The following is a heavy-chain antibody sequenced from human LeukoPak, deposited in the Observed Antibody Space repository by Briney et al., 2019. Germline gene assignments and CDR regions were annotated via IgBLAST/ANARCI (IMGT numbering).Heavy chain of an antibody. CDR2: IRSKAYGGTT. V-gene: IGHV3-49*04. J-gene: IGHJ4*02. CDR3: TREGSGWYYFDY. Sequence: GGSLRLSCTASGFTFGDYAMSWVSQAPGKGLEWVGFIRSKAYGGTTEYAASVKGRFTISRDDSKSIAYLQMNSLKTEDTAVYYCTREGSGWYYFDYWGQGTLVTVSS. D-gene: IGHD6-19*01. CDR1: GFTFGDYA.